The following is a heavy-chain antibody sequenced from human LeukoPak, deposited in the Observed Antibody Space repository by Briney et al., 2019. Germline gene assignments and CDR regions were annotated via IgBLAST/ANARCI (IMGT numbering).Heavy chain of an antibody. CDR3: ARAHNWKYGTFDY. CDR2: IYSGGST. V-gene: IGHV3-66*01. CDR1: GFTFSSYN. Sequence: GGSLRLSCVASGFTFSSYNMNWVRQAPGKGLEWVSVIYSGGSTYYADSVKGRFTISRDNSKNTLYLQMNSLRAEDTAVYYCARAHNWKYGTFDYWGQGTLVTVSS. D-gene: IGHD1-7*01. J-gene: IGHJ4*02.